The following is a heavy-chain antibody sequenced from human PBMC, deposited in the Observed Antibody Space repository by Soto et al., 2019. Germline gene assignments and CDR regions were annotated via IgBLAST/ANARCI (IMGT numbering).Heavy chain of an antibody. Sequence: EVQLLESGGGLVQPGGSLRLSCTASGFTFSSYAMSWVRQAPGKGLEWVSSISGSGDNTYYPDSVKGRFTISRDNSKNTLYLQMNSLRAEDTAVYYCARGILGPAAMFGLFDCWGQGTLVTVSS. V-gene: IGHV3-23*01. D-gene: IGHD2-2*01. CDR2: ISGSGDNT. J-gene: IGHJ4*02. CDR3: ARGILGPAAMFGLFDC. CDR1: GFTFSSYA.